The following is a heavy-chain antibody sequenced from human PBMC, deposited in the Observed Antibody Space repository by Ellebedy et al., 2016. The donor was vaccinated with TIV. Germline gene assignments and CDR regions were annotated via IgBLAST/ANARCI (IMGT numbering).Heavy chain of an antibody. V-gene: IGHV3-33*01. CDR2: IWYDGSNK. J-gene: IGHJ4*02. Sequence: GESLKISCAASGFTFSSYGMHWVRQAPGKGLEWVAVIWYDGSNKYYADSVKGRFTIYRDNSKNTLYLQMNSLRAEDTAVYYCARDLETKGDTAMGLDYWGQGTLVTVSS. CDR1: GFTFSSYG. D-gene: IGHD5-18*01. CDR3: ARDLETKGDTAMGLDY.